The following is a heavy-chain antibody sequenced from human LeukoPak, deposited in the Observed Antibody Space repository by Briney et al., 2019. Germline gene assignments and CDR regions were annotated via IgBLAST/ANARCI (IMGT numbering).Heavy chain of an antibody. CDR2: IYWNDDK. V-gene: IGHV2-5*01. CDR1: GDSISSNSYY. D-gene: IGHD3-10*01. CDR3: ARPYYYSSGYFDY. Sequence: TLSLTCTVSGDSISSNSYYSGWIRQPPGKALEWLALIYWNDDKRYSPSLRSRLTITKDTSKNQVVLRMTNMDPVDTATYYCARPYYYSSGYFDYWGQGTLVTVSS. J-gene: IGHJ4*02.